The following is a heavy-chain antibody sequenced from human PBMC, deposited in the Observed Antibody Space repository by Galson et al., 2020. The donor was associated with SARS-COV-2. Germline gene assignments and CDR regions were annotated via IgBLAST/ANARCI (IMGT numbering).Heavy chain of an antibody. CDR1: GGSFSGHQ. V-gene: IGHV4-34*01. CDR3: ASGTPGS. J-gene: IGHJ5*02. CDR2: INHSGST. D-gene: IGHD6-25*01. Sequence: SETLSLTCAVYGGSFSGHQWSWIRQPPGKGLEWIGQINHSGSTKYNPSLKSRVTILVDTSKNQFSLKLNSVTAADTAVYYCASGTPGSWGQGTLVTVSS.